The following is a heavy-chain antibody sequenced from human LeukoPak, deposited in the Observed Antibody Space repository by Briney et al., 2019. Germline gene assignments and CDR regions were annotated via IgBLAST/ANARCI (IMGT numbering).Heavy chain of an antibody. J-gene: IGHJ5*02. Sequence: SETLSLTCAVYGGSFSGYYWSWIRQPPGKGLEWIGYIYHSGSTYYNPSVKSRVSISVDRSKNQFSLKLSSVTAADTAVYYCAREKQAGWFDPWGQGTLVTVSS. CDR1: GGSFSGYY. CDR3: AREKQAGWFDP. CDR2: IYHSGST. V-gene: IGHV4-30-2*01. D-gene: IGHD6-13*01.